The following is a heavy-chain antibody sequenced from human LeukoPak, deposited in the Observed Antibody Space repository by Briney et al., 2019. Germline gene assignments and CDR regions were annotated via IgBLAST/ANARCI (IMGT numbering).Heavy chain of an antibody. V-gene: IGHV1-69*01. Sequence: SVKVSCKASGGTFSSYTISWVRQAPGQGLEWMGGIIPIFGTANYAQKFQGRVTITADESTSTAYMELSSLRSEDTAVYYCARIVPICSSTSCYDVWGKGTTVTVSS. J-gene: IGHJ6*04. D-gene: IGHD2-2*01. CDR1: GGTFSSYT. CDR2: IIPIFGTA. CDR3: ARIVPICSSTSCYDV.